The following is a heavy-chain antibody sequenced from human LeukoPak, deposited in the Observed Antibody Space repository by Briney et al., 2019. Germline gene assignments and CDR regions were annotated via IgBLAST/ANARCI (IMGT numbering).Heavy chain of an antibody. CDR2: ISSGSSYI. D-gene: IGHD3-9*01. V-gene: IGHV3-21*01. J-gene: IGHJ5*02. CDR1: GFTFSSYA. Sequence: GGSLRLSCAASGFTFSSYAMSWVRQAPGRGLEWVSSISSGSSYIYYADSVKGRFTISRDNAKNSLYLQMNSLRAEDTAVYYCARDPAPLLRYFDGGWFDPWGQGTLVTVSS. CDR3: ARDPAPLLRYFDGGWFDP.